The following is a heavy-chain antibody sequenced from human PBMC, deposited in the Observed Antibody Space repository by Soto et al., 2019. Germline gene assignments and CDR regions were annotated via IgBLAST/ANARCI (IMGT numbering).Heavy chain of an antibody. CDR1: GFSFSDYG. CDR2: IWFDGSNK. Sequence: GGSLRLSCAASGFSFSDYGMHWVRQTPGKGLEWMAVIWFDGSNKDYTDSVRGRFTISRDNSKNTLYLQMNNLRAEDSAVYYCARASGREFDYWGQGTLVTVSS. CDR3: ARASGREFDY. V-gene: IGHV3-33*01. D-gene: IGHD3-10*01. J-gene: IGHJ4*02.